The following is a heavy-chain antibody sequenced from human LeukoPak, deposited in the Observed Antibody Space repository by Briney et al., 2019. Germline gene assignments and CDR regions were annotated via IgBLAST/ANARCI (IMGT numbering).Heavy chain of an antibody. CDR3: AKGSSGYFVDL. CDR2: ISNDGGGT. J-gene: IGHJ5*02. Sequence: GGSLRLSCAASGFIFNNYGLIWVRQAPGKGLEWVSAISNDGGGTNYTDFVKGRLTISRDNTKNTLFLQMNSLRAEDTALYYCAKGSSGYFVDLWGQGTLVTVSS. CDR1: GFIFNNYG. V-gene: IGHV3-23*01. D-gene: IGHD3-22*01.